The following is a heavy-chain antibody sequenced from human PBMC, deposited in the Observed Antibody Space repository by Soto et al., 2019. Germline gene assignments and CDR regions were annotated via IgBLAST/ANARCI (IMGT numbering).Heavy chain of an antibody. Sequence: ASVKVSCKASGYTFTSYYMHWVRQAPGQGLEWMGIINPSGGGTSYAQKFQGRVTMTRDTSTSTVYMELSSLRSEDTAVYYCARVRSVVPTSFYYFDYWGQGTLVTVSS. J-gene: IGHJ4*02. V-gene: IGHV1-46*01. D-gene: IGHD2-15*01. CDR3: ARVRSVVPTSFYYFDY. CDR2: INPSGGGT. CDR1: GYTFTSYY.